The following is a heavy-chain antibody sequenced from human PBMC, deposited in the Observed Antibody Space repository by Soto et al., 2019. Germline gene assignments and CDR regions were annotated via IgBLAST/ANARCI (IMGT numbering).Heavy chain of an antibody. V-gene: IGHV4-39*01. CDR2: IYYSGST. D-gene: IGHD2-2*01. CDR1: GGSISSSSYY. J-gene: IGHJ5*02. Sequence: SETLSLTCTVSGGSISSSSYYWGWIRQPPGKGLEWIGSIYYSGSTYYNPSLKSRVTISVDTSKNQFSLKLSSVTAADTAVYYCARQLSRWFDPWGQGTLVTVSS. CDR3: ARQLSRWFDP.